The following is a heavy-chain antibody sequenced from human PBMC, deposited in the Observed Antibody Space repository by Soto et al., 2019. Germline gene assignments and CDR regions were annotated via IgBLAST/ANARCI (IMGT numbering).Heavy chain of an antibody. CDR2: AYHSGST. J-gene: IGHJ4*02. Sequence: ASETLSLTCAVSGGFTSINNWWSWVRQPPGKGLEWIGDAYHSGSTEYNTSLKSRVSISVDKSKNQSSLKLTSATAADTAVYYCARSPPSSYYGGSGTFDYWGQGTLVTVSS. D-gene: IGHD3-10*01. V-gene: IGHV4-4*02. CDR1: GGFTSINNW. CDR3: ARSPPSSYYGGSGTFDY.